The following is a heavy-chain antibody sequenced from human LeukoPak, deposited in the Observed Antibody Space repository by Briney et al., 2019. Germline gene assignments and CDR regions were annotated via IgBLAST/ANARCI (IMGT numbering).Heavy chain of an antibody. CDR1: GFTFTTSD. V-gene: IGHV3-21*01. CDR2: ISTSSSYI. J-gene: IGHJ4*02. CDR3: ARVRGATFRSGWSDY. Sequence: PGGSLRLSCAGSGFTFTTSDMNWVRQAPGKGLEWVSSISTSSSYIYCAESVKGRFIISRDNTKNSLFLQMNSLRVDDTAVYYCARVRGATFRSGWSDYWGQGTLVTVSS. D-gene: IGHD6-13*01.